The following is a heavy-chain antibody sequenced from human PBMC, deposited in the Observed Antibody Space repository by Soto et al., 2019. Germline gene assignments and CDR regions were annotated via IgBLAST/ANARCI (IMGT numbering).Heavy chain of an antibody. V-gene: IGHV5-51*01. J-gene: IGHJ4*02. CDR2: VYPSDSDV. D-gene: IGHD2-21*01. CDR3: AKGHEVLVHPFFDY. CDR1: GYRFSSSW. Sequence: GESLKISCQGTGYRFSSSWIGWVRQKPGKGLEWLGNVYPSDSDVRYSPAFEGQVTISADNSINTAYLQLLNLKASDTAIYYCAKGHEVLVHPFFDYWGQGNLVTVSS.